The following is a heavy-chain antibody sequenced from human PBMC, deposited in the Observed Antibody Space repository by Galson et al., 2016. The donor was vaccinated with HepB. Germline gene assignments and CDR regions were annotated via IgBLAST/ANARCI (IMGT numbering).Heavy chain of an antibody. CDR3: AKRDYSDSDGYLPLFDR. V-gene: IGHV3-23*01. CDR1: GFTFNTYA. J-gene: IGHJ4*02. Sequence: SLRLSCAASGFTFNTYAMSWVRQAPGKGPEWVSAITGNGGTTYYTDSVKGRFTISRDNSKNTLSLQMNSLRVDDTAVYYCAKRDYSDSDGYLPLFDRWGQGTLVTVSS. CDR2: ITGNGGTT. D-gene: IGHD3-22*01.